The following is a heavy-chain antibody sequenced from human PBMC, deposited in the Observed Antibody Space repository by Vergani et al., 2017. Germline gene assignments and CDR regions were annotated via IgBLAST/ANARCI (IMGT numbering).Heavy chain of an antibody. CDR2: IYYSGST. V-gene: IGHV4-39*01. D-gene: IGHD2-2*01. CDR1: GGSLSSSSYY. CDR3: ARSGVVPASNWFDP. J-gene: IGHJ5*02. Sequence: QLQLQESGPGLVKPSETLSLTCTVSGGSLSSSSYYWGWIRQPPGKGLEWIGSIYYSGSTYYNPSLKSRVTISVDTSKNQFSLKLSSVTAADTAVYYCARSGVVPASNWFDPWGQGTLVTVSS.